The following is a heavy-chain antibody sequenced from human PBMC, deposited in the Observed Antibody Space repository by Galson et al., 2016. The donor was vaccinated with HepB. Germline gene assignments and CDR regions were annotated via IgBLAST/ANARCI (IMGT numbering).Heavy chain of an antibody. Sequence: SLRLSCAASRFTFGIYAMHWVRQAPGKGLEWVAVISYDGSSEYYGDSVKGRFTISRDNSKNTLFLQMERLRPEDTAVYYCARGEGGYSASPDYYYHMDVWGLGTTVTVS. CDR3: ARGEGGYSASPDYYYHMDV. CDR2: ISYDGSSE. V-gene: IGHV3-30-3*01. J-gene: IGHJ6*02. D-gene: IGHD2-2*02. CDR1: RFTFGIYA.